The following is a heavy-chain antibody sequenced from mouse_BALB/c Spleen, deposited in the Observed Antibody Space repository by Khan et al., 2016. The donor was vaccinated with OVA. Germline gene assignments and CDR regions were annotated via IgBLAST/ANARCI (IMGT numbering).Heavy chain of an antibody. D-gene: IGHD2-2*01. V-gene: IGHV2-9*02. J-gene: IGHJ2*01. CDR2: IWVGGDT. Sequence: QVQLKESGPGLVAPSQSLSITCTVSGFSLSSFGIYWFRQPPGKGLEWLGVIWVGGDTNYNSALMSRLSISKDNSKSQVFLKMNSLQTDDTAVYYCARDGYYFDYWGQGTTLTVSS. CDR3: ARDGYYFDY. CDR1: GFSLSSFG.